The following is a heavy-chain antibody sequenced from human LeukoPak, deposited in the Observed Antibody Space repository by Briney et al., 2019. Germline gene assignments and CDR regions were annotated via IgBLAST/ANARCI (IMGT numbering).Heavy chain of an antibody. J-gene: IGHJ4*02. CDR1: GYTFTGYY. CDR2: INPNSGGT. V-gene: IGHV1-2*02. Sequence: ASVKVSCKASGYTFTGYYMHWVRQAPGQGLEWMGWINPNSGGTNYAQKFQGRVTMTRDTSISTAYMELSRLRSDDTAVYYCARDQDIVVVPAVNQLFDYWGQGTLVTASS. D-gene: IGHD2-2*01. CDR3: ARDQDIVVVPAVNQLFDY.